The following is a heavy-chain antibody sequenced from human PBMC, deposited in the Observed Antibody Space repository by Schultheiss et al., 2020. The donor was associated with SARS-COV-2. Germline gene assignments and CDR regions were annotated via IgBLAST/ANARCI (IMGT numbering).Heavy chain of an antibody. D-gene: IGHD2-8*01. V-gene: IGHV3-48*02. J-gene: IGHJ4*02. CDR2: IGTSSNSV. CDR1: GFTFSSYS. CDR3: ARSNGHLDY. Sequence: GGSLRLSCAASGFTFSSYSMNWVRQAPGKGLEWVSYIGTSSNSVYYADSVKGRFTISRDNAKNSLYLQMNSLRDEDTAVYYCARSNGHLDYWGQGTLVTVSS.